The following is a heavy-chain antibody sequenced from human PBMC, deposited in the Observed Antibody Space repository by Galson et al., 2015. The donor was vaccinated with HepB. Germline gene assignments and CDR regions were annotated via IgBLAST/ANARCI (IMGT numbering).Heavy chain of an antibody. CDR1: GFTFSNAW. CDR3: TTDPRHHIVVVTEDY. J-gene: IGHJ4*02. Sequence: SLRLSCAASGFTFSNAWMNWVRQAPGKGLEWVGRIKSKTDGGTTDYAAPVKGRFTISRDDSKNTLYLQMNSLKTEDTAVYHCTTDPRHHIVVVTEDYWGQGTLVTVSS. V-gene: IGHV3-15*07. CDR2: IKSKTDGGTT. D-gene: IGHD2-21*02.